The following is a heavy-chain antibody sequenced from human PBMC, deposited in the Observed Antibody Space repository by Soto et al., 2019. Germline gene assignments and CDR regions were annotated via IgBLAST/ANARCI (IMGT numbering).Heavy chain of an antibody. V-gene: IGHV3-30*18. Sequence: GGSLRLSCAASGFTFSSYGMHWVRQAPGKGLEWVAVISYDGSNKYYADSVKGRFTISRDNSKNTLYLQMNSLRAEDTAVYYCANAWEPTNYYYYYGMDVWGQGTTVTVSS. D-gene: IGHD1-26*01. J-gene: IGHJ6*02. CDR2: ISYDGSNK. CDR3: ANAWEPTNYYYYYGMDV. CDR1: GFTFSSYG.